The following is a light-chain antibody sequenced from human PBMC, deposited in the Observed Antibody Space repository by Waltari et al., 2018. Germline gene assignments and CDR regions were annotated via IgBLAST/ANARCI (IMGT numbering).Light chain of an antibody. CDR2: TAS. V-gene: IGKV1-39*01. Sequence: DIQMTQSPSPLSASVGDRVTITCRASQDIRNYLSWYQQKPGKAPKLLIYTASTLQSGVPLRFSGSGSGTDFTLAISSLQPEDFATYYCQQTYSAPLTFGGGTKVEMK. CDR1: QDIRNY. CDR3: QQTYSAPLT. J-gene: IGKJ4*01.